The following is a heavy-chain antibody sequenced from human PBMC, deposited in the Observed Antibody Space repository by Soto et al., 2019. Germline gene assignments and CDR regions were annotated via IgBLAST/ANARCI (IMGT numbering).Heavy chain of an antibody. CDR2: INAYNGNT. V-gene: IGHV1-18*01. CDR1: GYTFTSYG. Sequence: QVQLVQSGAEVKKPGASVKVSCKASGYTFTSYGISWVRQAPGQGIEWMGWINAYNGNTKYAQKLQGRVTMTTDTTTSTAYMELRSLRSDDTAVYYCAKEQARAQFDYWSQGTQVNVSS. CDR3: AKEQARAQFDY. J-gene: IGHJ4*02.